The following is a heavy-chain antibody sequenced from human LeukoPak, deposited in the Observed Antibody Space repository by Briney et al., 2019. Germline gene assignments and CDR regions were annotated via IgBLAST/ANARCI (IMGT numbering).Heavy chain of an antibody. J-gene: IGHJ4*02. CDR2: ISSGSTYI. V-gene: IGHV3-21*01. CDR1: GFTFSDYS. Sequence: GGSLGLSCVASGFTFSDYSMNWVRQAPGKGLEWVSSISSGSTYIYYADSLKGRFTISRDNAKNSLYLQMNSLRAEDTAVYYCARGYGDSGNPRDYWGQGTLVTVSS. D-gene: IGHD4-23*01. CDR3: ARGYGDSGNPRDY.